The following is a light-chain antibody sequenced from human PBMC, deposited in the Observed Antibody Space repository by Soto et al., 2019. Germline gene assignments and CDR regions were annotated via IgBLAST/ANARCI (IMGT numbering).Light chain of an antibody. CDR2: GAS. CDR1: QSITIY. Sequence: DIQMTQSPSSLSASVGDRVTITCRASQSITIYLNWYQQQPGKAPRLLIYGASTLQTGVPSRFSGSGSETDFTLTVSSLRSEDSAVYYCQQYNYWPITFGQGTRLEIK. J-gene: IGKJ5*01. CDR3: QQYNYWPIT. V-gene: IGKV1-39*01.